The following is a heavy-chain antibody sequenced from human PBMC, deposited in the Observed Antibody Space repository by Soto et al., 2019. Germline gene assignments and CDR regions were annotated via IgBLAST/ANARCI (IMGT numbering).Heavy chain of an antibody. CDR3: ARSGGYSSRQGGDAFDI. CDR2: IIPIFGTA. CDR1: GGTFSSYA. D-gene: IGHD6-13*01. J-gene: IGHJ3*02. Sequence: QVQLVQSGAEVQKPGSSVKVSCKASGGTFSSYAISWVRQAPGQGLEWMGGIIPIFGTANYAQKFQGRVTITADKSTSTAYMELSSLRSEDTAVYYCARSGGYSSRQGGDAFDIWGQGTMVTVSS. V-gene: IGHV1-69*06.